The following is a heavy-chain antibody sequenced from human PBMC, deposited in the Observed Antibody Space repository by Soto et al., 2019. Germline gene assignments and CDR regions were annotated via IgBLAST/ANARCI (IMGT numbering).Heavy chain of an antibody. CDR1: GFTFISYG. J-gene: IGHJ4*02. V-gene: IGHV3-30*18. CDR2: ISYDGSNK. CDR3: AKVPTPYCTNGVCYTNYFDY. Sequence: LRLSCAASGFTFISYGMHWVRQAPGKGLEWVAVISYDGSNKYYADSVKGRFTISRDNSKNTLYLQMNSLRAEDTAVYYCAKVPTPYCTNGVCYTNYFDYWGQGTLVTVSS. D-gene: IGHD2-8*01.